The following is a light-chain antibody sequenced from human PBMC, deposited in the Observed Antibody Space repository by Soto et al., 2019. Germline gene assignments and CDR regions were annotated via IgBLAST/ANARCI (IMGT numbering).Light chain of an antibody. V-gene: IGKV1-9*01. CDR2: AAP. CDR1: QGISSY. Sequence: DIQLTQSPSFLSASVGDRVTITCRASQGISSYLAWYQQKPGKAPKLLIYAAPTLQSGVPSRFSGSGSGTEFTLTISSLQPDDFATYYCQHYNSYSEAFGQGTKVDIK. CDR3: QHYNSYSEA. J-gene: IGKJ1*01.